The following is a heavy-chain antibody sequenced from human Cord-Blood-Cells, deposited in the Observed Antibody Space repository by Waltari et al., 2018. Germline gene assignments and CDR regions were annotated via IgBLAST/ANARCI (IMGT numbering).Heavy chain of an antibody. D-gene: IGHD2-8*02. J-gene: IGHJ5*02. CDR3: ARDLEEYCTGGVCYNWFDP. Sequence: QVQLVQSGAEVKKPGSSVTVSCKASGGTFSSYAISWVRQAPGPGLEWMGGIIPIFGTANYAQKFQGRVTITADKSTSTAYMELSSLRSEDTAVYYCARDLEEYCTGGVCYNWFDPWGQGTLVTVSS. CDR1: GGTFSSYA. V-gene: IGHV1-69*06. CDR2: IIPIFGTA.